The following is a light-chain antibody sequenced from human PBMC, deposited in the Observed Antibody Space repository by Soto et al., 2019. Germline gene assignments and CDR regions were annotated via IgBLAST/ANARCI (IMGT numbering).Light chain of an antibody. V-gene: IGKV3-20*01. Sequence: EIVLTQSPATLSLSPGEGATLSCRASHSVASTYLAWYQQKPGLAPRLIIYGASNRASSTPDRFSGGWSGTDFTRTTSRLEPEDFAVYYCQQYGSSSFTFGQGTKLEIK. CDR3: QQYGSSSFT. CDR1: HSVASTY. CDR2: GAS. J-gene: IGKJ2*01.